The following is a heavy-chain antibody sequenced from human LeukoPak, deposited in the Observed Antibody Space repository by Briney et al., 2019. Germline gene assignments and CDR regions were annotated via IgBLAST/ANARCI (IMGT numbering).Heavy chain of an antibody. V-gene: IGHV3-21*01. CDR1: GFTFSSYS. CDR3: ARGEQQLPYDAFDI. CDR2: ISSSSSYI. Sequence: GGSLRLSCAASGFTFSSYSMNWVRQAPGEGLEWVSSISSSSSYIYYADSVKGRFTISRDNAKNSLYLQMNSLRAEDTAVYYCARGEQQLPYDAFDIWGQGTMVTVSS. D-gene: IGHD6-13*01. J-gene: IGHJ3*02.